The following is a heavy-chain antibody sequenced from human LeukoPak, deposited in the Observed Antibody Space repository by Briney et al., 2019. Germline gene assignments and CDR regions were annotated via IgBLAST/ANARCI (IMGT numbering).Heavy chain of an antibody. V-gene: IGHV4-38-2*02. D-gene: IGHD3-22*01. CDR3: ARDYYDSEGDNWFDP. CDR1: GYSISSGYY. CDR2: IYHSGST. J-gene: IGHJ5*02. Sequence: TPSETLSLTCSVSGYSISSGYYWGWIRQPPGKGLEWIGSIYHSGSTYYNPSLKSRVTISVDTSKNQFSLKLSSVTAADTAVYYCARDYYDSEGDNWFDPWGQGTLVTVSS.